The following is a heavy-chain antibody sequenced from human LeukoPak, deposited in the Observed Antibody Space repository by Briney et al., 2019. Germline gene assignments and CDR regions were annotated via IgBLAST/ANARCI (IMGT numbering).Heavy chain of an antibody. V-gene: IGHV3-7*01. CDR1: GFTFSRHW. CDR3: ARDVYGDYAIDY. CDR2: IKEDGSVK. D-gene: IGHD4-17*01. J-gene: IGHJ4*02. Sequence: GGSLRLSCAASGFTFSRHWMDWVRQASGKGLEWVANIKEDGSVKEYVDSVKGRFTISRDNAKNSLYLQMNSLRAEDTAVYYCARDVYGDYAIDYWGQGTLVTVSS.